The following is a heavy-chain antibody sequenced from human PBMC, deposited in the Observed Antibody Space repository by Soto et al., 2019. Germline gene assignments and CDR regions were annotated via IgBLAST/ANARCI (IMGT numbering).Heavy chain of an antibody. D-gene: IGHD2-21*01. V-gene: IGHV3-7*03. CDR1: GFTFRSYW. CDR3: ASAEDYDHWGGPPKYSGN. CDR2: INQDGSEK. Sequence: GGSLRLSCATSGFTFRSYWMSWVRQAPGKGREWVANINQDGSEKQYVAYVKGRFTVSRDSAKKSIDLQLNSLRPEDPAVYYCASAEDYDHWGGPPKYSGNWGQGTQVTLSS. J-gene: IGHJ4*02.